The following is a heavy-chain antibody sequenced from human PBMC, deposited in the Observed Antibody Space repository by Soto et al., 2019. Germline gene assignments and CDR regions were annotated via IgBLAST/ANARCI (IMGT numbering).Heavy chain of an antibody. CDR1: GFSLSTSGVG. J-gene: IGHJ5*02. V-gene: IGHV2-5*02. CDR3: AHRPHIVVVPAADNLFDP. D-gene: IGHD2-2*01. Sequence: SGPTLVNPTQTLTLTCTFSGFSLSTSGVGVGWIRQPPGKALEWLALIYWDDDKRYSPSLKSRLTITKDTSKNQVVLTMTNMDPVDTATYYCAHRPHIVVVPAADNLFDPWGQGTLVTVSS. CDR2: IYWDDDK.